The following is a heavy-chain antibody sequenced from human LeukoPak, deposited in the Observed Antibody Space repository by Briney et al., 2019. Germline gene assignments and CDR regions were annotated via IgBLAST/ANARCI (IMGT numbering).Heavy chain of an antibody. CDR1: GGSISSYY. CDR3: ARHSEQQLASNNYFDY. Sequence: SETLSLTCTVSGGSISSYYWSWIRQPPGKGLEWIGYIYYSGSTNYNPSLKGRVTISVDTSKNQFSLKLSSVTAAGTAVYYCARHSEQQLASNNYFDYWGQGTLVTVSS. D-gene: IGHD6-13*01. CDR2: IYYSGST. V-gene: IGHV4-59*08. J-gene: IGHJ4*02.